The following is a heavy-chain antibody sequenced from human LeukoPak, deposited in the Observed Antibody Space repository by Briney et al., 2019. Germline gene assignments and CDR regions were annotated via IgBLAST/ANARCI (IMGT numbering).Heavy chain of an antibody. CDR3: ASNGGHGRHGYYYYYMDV. CDR2: INHSGST. Sequence: SETLSLTCAVYGGSFSGYYWSWIRQPPGKGLEWIGEINHSGSTNYNPSLKTRVTISEDTSKNQFSLELTSVTAADTAVYYCASNGGHGRHGYYYYYMDVWGEGTTVIVSS. V-gene: IGHV4-34*01. J-gene: IGHJ6*03. CDR1: GGSFSGYY. D-gene: IGHD2-8*01.